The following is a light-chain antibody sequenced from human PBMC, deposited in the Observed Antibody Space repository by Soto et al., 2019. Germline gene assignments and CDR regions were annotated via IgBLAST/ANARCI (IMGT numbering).Light chain of an antibody. V-gene: IGKV1-39*01. CDR1: QSISSY. CDR3: HQSYSAPS. J-gene: IGKJ1*01. Sequence: RMTQSPSSLSASVGDRVSVTCRASQSISSYLNWYQQNPWKAPKLLIYAVLILHSALPSRFSGSGSGTEFTLTINRLQPEDYAAYFCHQSYSAPSIGQGTKVYIK. CDR2: AVL.